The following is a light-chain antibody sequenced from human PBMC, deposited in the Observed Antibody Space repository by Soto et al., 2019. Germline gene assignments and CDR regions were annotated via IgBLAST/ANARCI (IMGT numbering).Light chain of an antibody. Sequence: DIVMTQSPLSLSVTPGEPASISCRSSESLLHSNGNNYLAWYQQKPGQAPRLLIYAASTRATGVPDRFSGSGSGTDFTLTISSLQPEDFAVYYCQQDYNLPWTFGQGTKVDIK. J-gene: IGKJ1*01. V-gene: IGKV3D-7*01. CDR3: QQDYNLPWT. CDR1: ESLLHSNGNNY. CDR2: AAS.